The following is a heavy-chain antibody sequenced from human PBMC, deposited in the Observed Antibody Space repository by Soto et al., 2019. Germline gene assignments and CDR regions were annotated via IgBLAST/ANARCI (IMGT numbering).Heavy chain of an antibody. CDR1: GYSFTSYW. CDR3: ARQVSYRNYDILTGSGLGPHYYYYMDV. J-gene: IGHJ6*03. Sequence: PGESLKISCKGSGYSFTSYWIGWVRQMPGKGLEWMGIIYPGDSDTRYSPSFQGQVTISADKSISTAYLQWSSLKASDTAMYYCARQVSYRNYDILTGSGLGPHYYYYMDVWGKGTTVTVSS. D-gene: IGHD3-9*01. CDR2: IYPGDSDT. V-gene: IGHV5-51*01.